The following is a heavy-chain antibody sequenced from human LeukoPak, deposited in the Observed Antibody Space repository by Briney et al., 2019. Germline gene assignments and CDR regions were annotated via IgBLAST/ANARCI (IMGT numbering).Heavy chain of an antibody. J-gene: IGHJ4*02. D-gene: IGHD3-22*01. V-gene: IGHV5-51*01. CDR2: IYPGDSDT. CDR1: GYSFTTYW. CDR3: ARLLNYDDLDY. Sequence: PGESLKISCKGSGYSFTTYWIGWVRQMPGKGLGWMGIIYPGDSDTRYSPSFQGQVTISADKSISTAYLQWSGLKASDTAMYYCARLLNYDDLDYWGQGTLVTVSS.